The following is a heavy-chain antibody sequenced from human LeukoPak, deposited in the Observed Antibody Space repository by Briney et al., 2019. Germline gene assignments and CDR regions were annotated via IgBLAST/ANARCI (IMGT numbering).Heavy chain of an antibody. CDR1: SGSIRSYY. CDR3: ARFIGYYYMDV. Sequence: SETLSLTCTVSSGSIRSYYWSWIRQPPGKGLEWIRHIYYSGSTNYNPSHKSRVTISVDTSKNQFSLKLSSVTAADTAVYYCARFIGYYYMDVWGKGTTVTVSS. J-gene: IGHJ6*03. D-gene: IGHD2-15*01. V-gene: IGHV4-59*01. CDR2: IYYSGST.